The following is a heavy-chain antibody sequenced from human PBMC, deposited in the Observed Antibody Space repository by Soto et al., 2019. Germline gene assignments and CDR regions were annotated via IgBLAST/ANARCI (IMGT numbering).Heavy chain of an antibody. CDR2: IYYSGST. D-gene: IGHD2-2*01. CDR3: ARLVGSTSQSHGDYYYGMDV. V-gene: IGHV4-59*01. CDR1: GGSISSYY. Sequence: KPSETLSLTCTVSGGSISSYYWSWIRQPPGKGLEWIGYIYYSGSTNYNPSLKSRVTISVDTSKNQFSLKLSSVTAADTAVYYCARLVGSTSQSHGDYYYGMDVWGQGTTVTVSS. J-gene: IGHJ6*02.